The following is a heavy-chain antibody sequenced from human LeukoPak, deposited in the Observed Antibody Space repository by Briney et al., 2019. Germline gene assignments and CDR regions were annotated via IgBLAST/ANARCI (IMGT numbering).Heavy chain of an antibody. CDR1: GGSISSYY. CDR2: IYTSGST. J-gene: IGHJ4*02. D-gene: IGHD1-26*01. Sequence: SETLSLTCTVSGGSISSYYWSWIRQPAGKGLEWIWRIYTSGSTNYNPSLKSRVTMSVDTSKNQFSLKLSSVTAADAAVFYCARENSGSYREFDYWGQGTLVTVSS. CDR3: ARENSGSYREFDY. V-gene: IGHV4-4*07.